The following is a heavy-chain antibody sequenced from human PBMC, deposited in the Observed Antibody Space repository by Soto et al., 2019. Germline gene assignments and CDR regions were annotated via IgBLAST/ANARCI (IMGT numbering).Heavy chain of an antibody. V-gene: IGHV4-30-4*02. CDR2: IYYSGST. D-gene: IGHD5-12*01. J-gene: IGHJ4*02. Sequence: SETLSLTCTVSGGSISSGDYYWSWIRQPPGKGLEWIGYIYYSGSTYYNPSLQNRVTISIDTSKNQYSLKLTSVTAADAALYYCARDIRGYSRALDYCGQGTQVTVSS. CDR3: ARDIRGYSRALDY. CDR1: GGSISSGDYY.